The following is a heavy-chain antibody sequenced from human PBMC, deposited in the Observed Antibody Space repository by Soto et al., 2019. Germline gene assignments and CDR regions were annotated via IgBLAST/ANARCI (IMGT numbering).Heavy chain of an antibody. D-gene: IGHD4-4*01. CDR3: ARIVHSNYGGRYYYFGMDV. V-gene: IGHV2-70*11. Sequence: SGPTLVNPTQTLTLTCTFSGFSLSTNGMCVSWNRQPPGKALEWLARIDWNDDKYYSTSLKTRLTISKDTSKNQVFLILTNMDPVDTATYYFARIVHSNYGGRYYYFGMDVWGRGTTVTVSS. CDR1: GFSLSTNGMC. CDR2: IDWNDDK. J-gene: IGHJ6*02.